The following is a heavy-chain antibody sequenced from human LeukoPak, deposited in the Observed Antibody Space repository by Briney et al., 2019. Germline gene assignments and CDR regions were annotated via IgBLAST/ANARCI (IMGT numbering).Heavy chain of an antibody. CDR2: IKSKTDGGTT. J-gene: IGHJ6*02. V-gene: IGHV3-15*01. CDR3: TTHGSGSYYYYYGMDV. CDR1: GFTFSDHL. Sequence: GGSLRLSCAASGFTFSDHLMDWVRQAPGKGLEWVGRIKSKTDGGTTDYAAPVKGRFTISRDDSKNTLYLQMNSLKTEDTAVYYCTTHGSGSYYYYYGMDVWGQGTTVTVSS. D-gene: IGHD3-10*01.